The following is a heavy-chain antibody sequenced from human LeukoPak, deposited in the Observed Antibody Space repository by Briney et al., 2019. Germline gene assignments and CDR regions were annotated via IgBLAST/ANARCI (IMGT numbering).Heavy chain of an antibody. Sequence: PSGTLSLTCTVSGGSISSYYWSWIRQPPGKGLEWIGEINHSGSTNYNPSLKSRVTISVDTSKNQFSLKLSSVTAADTAVYYCARTLYSSSSLALDYWGQGTLVTVSS. CDR2: INHSGST. V-gene: IGHV4-34*01. CDR1: GGSISSYY. J-gene: IGHJ4*02. D-gene: IGHD6-6*01. CDR3: ARTLYSSSSLALDY.